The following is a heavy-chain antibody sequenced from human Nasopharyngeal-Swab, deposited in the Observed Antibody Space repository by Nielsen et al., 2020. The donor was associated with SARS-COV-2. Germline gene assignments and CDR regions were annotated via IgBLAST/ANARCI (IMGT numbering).Heavy chain of an antibody. Sequence: SETLSLTCTVSGGSISSSSYYWGWIRQPPGKGLEWIGSIYYSGSTYCNPSLKSRVTISVDTSKNQFSLKLSSVTAADTAVYYCARQKTEYYGSGSVNWFDPWGQGTLVTVSS. CDR2: IYYSGST. CDR1: GGSISSSSYY. D-gene: IGHD3-10*01. CDR3: ARQKTEYYGSGSVNWFDP. V-gene: IGHV4-39*01. J-gene: IGHJ5*02.